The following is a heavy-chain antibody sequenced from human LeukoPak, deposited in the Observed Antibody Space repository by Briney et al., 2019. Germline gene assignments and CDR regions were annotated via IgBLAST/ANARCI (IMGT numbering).Heavy chain of an antibody. Sequence: SETLSLTCTVSGYSISSGYYWGWIRQPPVKGLEWIGSIYYSGSTYYNPSLKSRVTMSADTSKNQFSLKLSSVTAADTAVYYCARVPRSYYYYYYMDVWGKGTTVTVSS. CDR3: ARVPRSYYYYYYMDV. CDR1: GYSISSGYY. V-gene: IGHV4-38-2*02. CDR2: IYYSGST. J-gene: IGHJ6*03.